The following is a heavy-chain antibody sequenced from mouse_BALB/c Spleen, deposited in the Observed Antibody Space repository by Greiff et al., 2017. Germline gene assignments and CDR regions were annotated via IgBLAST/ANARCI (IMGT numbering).Heavy chain of an antibody. J-gene: IGHJ4*01. CDR2: IYPGSGST. CDR3: TNDGYPLYAMDY. CDR1: GYTFTSYW. Sequence: LQQPGSELVRPGASVKLSCKASGYTFTSYWMHWVKQRPGQGLEWIGNIYPGSGSTNYDEKFKSKATLTVDTSSSTAYMQLSSLTSEDSAVYYCTNDGYPLYAMDYWGQGTSVTVSS. V-gene: IGHV1S22*01. D-gene: IGHD2-3*01.